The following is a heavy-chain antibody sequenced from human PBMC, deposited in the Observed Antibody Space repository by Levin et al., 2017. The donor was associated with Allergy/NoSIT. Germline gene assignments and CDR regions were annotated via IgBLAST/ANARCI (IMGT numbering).Heavy chain of an antibody. CDR2: ITGGGSST. D-gene: IGHD1-1*01. J-gene: IGHJ3*01. Sequence: PGESLKISCAASGFSFSDYAMTWVRQAQGKGLEWVSDITGGGSSTYYGDSVKGRFTVSRDNSKNMLYLEMNSLRAEDTAVYYCAKKQGGTSGFSFDVWGQGTTVTVSS. CDR3: AKKQGGTSGFSFDV. V-gene: IGHV3-23*01. CDR1: GFSFSDYA.